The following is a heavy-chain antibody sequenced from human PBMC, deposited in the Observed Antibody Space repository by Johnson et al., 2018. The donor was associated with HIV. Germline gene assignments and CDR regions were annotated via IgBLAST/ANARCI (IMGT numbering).Heavy chain of an antibody. CDR3: ARAAKIVVVIAAIDI. Sequence: VQLVESGGGLIQPGGSLRLSCAASGFTVSGNYMSWVRQALGKGLEWVSGINWNGAKTGYADSVKGRITISRDNAKRSLFLQMNSLRTEDTALYYCARAAKIVVVIAAIDIWGQGTKVTVSS. CDR1: GFTVSGNY. CDR2: INWNGAKT. D-gene: IGHD3-22*01. J-gene: IGHJ3*02. V-gene: IGHV3-20*04.